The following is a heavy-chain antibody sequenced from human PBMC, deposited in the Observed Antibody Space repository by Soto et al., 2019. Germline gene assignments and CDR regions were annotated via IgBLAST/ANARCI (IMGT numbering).Heavy chain of an antibody. V-gene: IGHV4-59*01. J-gene: IGHJ5*02. CDR2: IYYSGNT. D-gene: IGHD3-22*01. CDR1: GGSISSYY. CDR3: ARDRMVVHPATDKQYNWFDP. Sequence: LSLPCTVSGGSISSYYWSWIRQPPGKGLEWIGYIYYSGNTNYNPSLKSRVTISVDTSKNQFSLKLSSVTAADTAVYYCARDRMVVHPATDKQYNWFDPWGQGTLVTVSS.